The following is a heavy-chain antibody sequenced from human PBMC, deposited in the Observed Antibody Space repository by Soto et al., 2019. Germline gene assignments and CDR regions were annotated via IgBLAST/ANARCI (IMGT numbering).Heavy chain of an antibody. Sequence: ETLSLTCTVSGGSISSYYWSWIRQPPGKGLEWIGYIYYSGSTNYNPSLKSRVTISVDTSKNQFSLKLSSVTAADTAVYYCARVRGHDILTGYDYWGQGTLVTVSS. CDR3: ARVRGHDILTGYDY. J-gene: IGHJ4*02. V-gene: IGHV4-59*12. D-gene: IGHD3-9*01. CDR1: GGSISSYY. CDR2: IYYSGST.